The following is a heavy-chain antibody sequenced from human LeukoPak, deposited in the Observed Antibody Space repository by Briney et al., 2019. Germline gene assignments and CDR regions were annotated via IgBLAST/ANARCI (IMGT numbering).Heavy chain of an antibody. D-gene: IGHD1-26*01. Sequence: GGSLRLSCTTPTFPFSSYSMNWVRQAPGKGLEWLSYITFSSDTIYYADSVKGRFTISRDNAKNSLYLQMNGLRAEDTAVYYCATFPWDLRPTWGQGTLVTVSS. V-gene: IGHV3-48*01. CDR3: ATFPWDLRPT. CDR1: TFPFSSYS. J-gene: IGHJ4*02. CDR2: ITFSSDTI.